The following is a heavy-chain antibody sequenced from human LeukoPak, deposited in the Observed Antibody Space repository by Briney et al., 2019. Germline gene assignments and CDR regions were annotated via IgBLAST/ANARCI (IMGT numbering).Heavy chain of an antibody. CDR2: ISSTDAGT. D-gene: IGHD2-21*01. Sequence: PGGSLRLSCAASGFSFSNYEMNWVRQTPGKGLEWVSAISSTDAGTYHADSVRGRFTISRDSSKNTLYLQMNSLRAEDAAVYYCAKAPVTSCRGAYCYPFDYWGQGTLVTVSS. J-gene: IGHJ4*02. CDR3: AKAPVTSCRGAYCYPFDY. V-gene: IGHV3-23*01. CDR1: GFSFSNYE.